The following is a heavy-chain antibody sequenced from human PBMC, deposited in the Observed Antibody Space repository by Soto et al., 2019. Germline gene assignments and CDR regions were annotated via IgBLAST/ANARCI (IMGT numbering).Heavy chain of an antibody. J-gene: IGHJ3*02. Sequence: ASVKVSCKASGYTFTSYDINWVRQATGQGLEWMGWMNPNSGNTGYAQKFQGRVTMTRNTSISTAYMELSSLRSEDTAVYYCAVGRQWLFRGAFDSWGQGTMVTVSS. CDR1: GYTFTSYD. CDR2: MNPNSGNT. CDR3: AVGRQWLFRGAFDS. V-gene: IGHV1-8*01. D-gene: IGHD6-19*01.